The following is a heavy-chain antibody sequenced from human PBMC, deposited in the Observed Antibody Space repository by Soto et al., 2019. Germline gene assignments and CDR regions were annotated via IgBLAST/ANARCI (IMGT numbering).Heavy chain of an antibody. CDR1: GGTFSSYA. CDR2: IIIMFGTA. D-gene: IGHD5-18*01. V-gene: IGHV1-69*13. CDR3: ATDLGYHGSS. Sequence: ASVKVSCKASGGTFSSYAFSWVRQAPGQGLEWMGGIIIMFGTADYAQKFQGRVTITADESTSTAYMELSSLRSEDTAVYYCATDLGYHGSSWGQGTLVTVSS. J-gene: IGHJ5*02.